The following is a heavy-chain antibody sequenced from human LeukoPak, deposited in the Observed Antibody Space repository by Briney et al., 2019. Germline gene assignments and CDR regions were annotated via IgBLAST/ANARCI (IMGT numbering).Heavy chain of an antibody. D-gene: IGHD6-13*01. CDR1: GYTFTSYG. J-gene: IGHJ6*02. CDR3: ARGVAGTVLYYYGMDV. Sequence: GASVKVSCKASGYTFTSYGISWVRQAPGQGLEWMGWISAYNGNTNYAQKLQGRVTMTTDTSTSTAYMELRSLRSDDTAVYYWARGVAGTVLYYYGMDVWGQGTTVTVSS. V-gene: IGHV1-18*01. CDR2: ISAYNGNT.